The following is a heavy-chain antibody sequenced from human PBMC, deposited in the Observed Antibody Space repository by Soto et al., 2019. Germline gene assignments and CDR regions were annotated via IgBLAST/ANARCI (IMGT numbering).Heavy chain of an antibody. CDR1: GYTFTHYY. J-gene: IGHJ4*02. CDR2: INPASGST. D-gene: IGHD6-25*01. V-gene: IGHV1-46*01. CDR3: ARDLAAGEH. Sequence: QVQLVQSGAEVKKPGASVKLSCRTSGYTFTHYYIHWVRQAPGQGLEWLGIINPASGSTNYAQDFQGRVPWTMDPSTTTVYMDLSGLRAEDTAIFYCARDLAAGEHWGQGTLVTVSS.